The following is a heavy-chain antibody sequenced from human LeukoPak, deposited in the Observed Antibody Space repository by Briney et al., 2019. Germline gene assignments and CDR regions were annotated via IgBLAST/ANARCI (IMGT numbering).Heavy chain of an antibody. CDR1: GGTFNNYA. J-gene: IGHJ3*01. Sequence: GASVKVSCKASGGTFNNYAISWVRQAPGQGLEWMGRIIPILGIANYAQEFQGRLIITADKATSSAYMELSSLRSEDTAVYYCAGDQGDNSYGYYAIWYAFDVWGQGTMVTVSS. CDR2: IIPILGIA. V-gene: IGHV1-69*04. CDR3: AGDQGDNSYGYYAIWYAFDV. D-gene: IGHD5-18*01.